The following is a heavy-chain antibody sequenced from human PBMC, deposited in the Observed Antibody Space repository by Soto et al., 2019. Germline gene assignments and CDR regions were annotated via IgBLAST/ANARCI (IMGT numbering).Heavy chain of an antibody. J-gene: IGHJ4*02. D-gene: IGHD5-12*01. Sequence: QLQLQESGSGLVKPSQTLSLTCAVSGGSISSGGYSWSWIRQPPGKGLEWIGYIYHSGSTYYNPSLKIRVTRSADRSKKQFSLKLSAVTAADTAVYYCAAGGGLPRYYWGQGTLVTVSS. CDR2: IYHSGST. V-gene: IGHV4-30-2*01. CDR1: GGSISSGGYS. CDR3: AAGGGLPRYY.